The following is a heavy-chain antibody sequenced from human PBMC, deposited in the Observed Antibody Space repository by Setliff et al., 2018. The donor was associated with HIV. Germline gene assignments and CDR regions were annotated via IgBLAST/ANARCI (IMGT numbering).Heavy chain of an antibody. CDR3: ARNTFGSDSERLDS. V-gene: IGHV4-59*08. CDR1: GGSISSHY. Sequence: SETLSLTCTVSGGSISSHYWIWIRQPPGKGLEWIGYIHYSGATNYNPSLKSRVTISLDTSRTQFSLRLSSVTAADTAVYYCARNTFGSDSERLDSWGQGTLVTVSS. J-gene: IGHJ4*02. CDR2: IHYSGAT. D-gene: IGHD3-3*01.